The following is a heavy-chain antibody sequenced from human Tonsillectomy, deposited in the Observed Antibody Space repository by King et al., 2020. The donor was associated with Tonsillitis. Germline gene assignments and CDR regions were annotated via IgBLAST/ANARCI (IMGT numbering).Heavy chain of an antibody. V-gene: IGHV3-11*05. Sequence: HVQLVESGGGLVKPGGSLRLSCAASGFTFSDYYMSWIRQAPGKGLEWVSYISSSNIYINYADSVKGRFTISRDNAKNSLFLQMSSLRAEDTAVYYLAREVPGATNWFDPWGQGTLVTVSS. D-gene: IGHD4/OR15-4a*01. CDR1: GFTFSDYY. J-gene: IGHJ5*02. CDR3: AREVPGATNWFDP. CDR2: ISSSNIYI.